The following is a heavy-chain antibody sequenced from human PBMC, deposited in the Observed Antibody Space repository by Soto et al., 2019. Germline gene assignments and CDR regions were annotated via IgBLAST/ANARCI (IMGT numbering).Heavy chain of an antibody. CDR3: ARDRVDTYFGRYGMDV. CDR2: IYYSGST. CDR1: GGSFNTYY. J-gene: IGHJ6*02. V-gene: IGHV4-59*12. D-gene: IGHD5-18*01. Sequence: SETLSLTCAVYGGSFNTYYWSWIRQSPGKGLEWIGYIYYSGSTYYNPSLKSRVTISVDTSKNQFSLKLSSVTAADTAVYYCARDRVDTYFGRYGMDVWGQGTTVTVSS.